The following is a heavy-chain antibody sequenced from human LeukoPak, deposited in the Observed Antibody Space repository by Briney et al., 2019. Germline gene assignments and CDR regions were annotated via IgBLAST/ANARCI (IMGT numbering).Heavy chain of an antibody. D-gene: IGHD3-22*01. J-gene: IGHJ4*02. V-gene: IGHV4-59*01. CDR3: ARVTRYYYDSSGSYYFDY. CDR1: GGSIRPYY. CDR2: IYYTGTT. Sequence: SETLSLTCTVSGGSIRPYYWSWIRQPPGKGLEWTGYIYYTGTTDYNPSLKSRVTLSVDTSKNQFSLKLTSVTAADTAVYYCARVTRYYYDSSGSYYFDYWGQGTLVTVSS.